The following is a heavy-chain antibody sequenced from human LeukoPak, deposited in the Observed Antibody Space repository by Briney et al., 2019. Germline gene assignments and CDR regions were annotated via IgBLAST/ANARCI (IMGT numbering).Heavy chain of an antibody. CDR2: IYTSGST. Sequence: PSETLSLTCTVFGDSINTFYWSWTRQPAGKGLEWIGHIYTSGSTNYNPSLKSRVTMSVGTSKNQFFLKLSSVTAADTAVYYCARESAGGDYEGYFDYWGQGTLVTVSS. D-gene: IGHD4-17*01. CDR3: ARESAGGDYEGYFDY. CDR1: GDSINTFY. J-gene: IGHJ4*02. V-gene: IGHV4-4*07.